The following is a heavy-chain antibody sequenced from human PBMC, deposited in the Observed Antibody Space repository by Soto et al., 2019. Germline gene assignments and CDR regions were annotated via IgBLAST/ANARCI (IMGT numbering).Heavy chain of an antibody. CDR1: GGSISSGGYY. V-gene: IGHV4-31*03. CDR3: ASGGDDSSGYYYLFDY. CDR2: IYYSGST. J-gene: IGHJ4*02. D-gene: IGHD3-22*01. Sequence: QVQLQESGPGLVKPSQTLSLTCTVSGGSISSGGYYWSWIRQHPGKGLEWIVYIYYSGSTYYNPSRKSRVTILVDTSKHQFSLKMSSVTAADTDVYYCASGGDDSSGYYYLFDYWGQGTLVTVSS.